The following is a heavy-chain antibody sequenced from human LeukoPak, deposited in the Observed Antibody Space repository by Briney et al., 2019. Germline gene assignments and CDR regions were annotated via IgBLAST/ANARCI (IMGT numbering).Heavy chain of an antibody. J-gene: IGHJ3*02. CDR1: GASISSSNYY. V-gene: IGHV4-39*02. CDR3: ARDRSGSSSVDDAFDI. CDR2: MYYGGST. Sequence: SETLSLTCTVSGASISSSNYYWGWIRQPPGKGLEWIGRMYYGGSTYYNPALQSRVTISVDTSKNQFSLRLTSVTAADTAVYYCARDRSGSSSVDDAFDIWGQGIMVTVSS. D-gene: IGHD1-26*01.